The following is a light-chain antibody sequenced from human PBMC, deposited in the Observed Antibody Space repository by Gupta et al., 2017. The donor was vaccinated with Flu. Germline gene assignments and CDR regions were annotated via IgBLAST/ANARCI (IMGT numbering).Light chain of an antibody. Sequence: QSVLTQPPSASGTPGQRVTISCSGSSSNIGINAVNWYQHVPGTAPKLLIYSNNQRPSGVPDRFSGSKSGTSASLAISGLQSEDEAHYYCASWDDSLNGPVVFGGGTKLTVL. J-gene: IGLJ3*02. V-gene: IGLV1-44*01. CDR3: ASWDDSLNGPVV. CDR1: SSNIGINA. CDR2: SNN.